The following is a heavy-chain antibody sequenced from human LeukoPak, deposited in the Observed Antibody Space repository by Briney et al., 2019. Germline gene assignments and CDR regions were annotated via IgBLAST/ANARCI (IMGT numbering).Heavy chain of an antibody. D-gene: IGHD3-22*01. Sequence: PGRSLRLSCAASGFTFSSYGMHWVRQAPGKGLEWVAVISYDGSNKYYADSVKGRFTISRDNSKNTLYLQMNSLRAEDTAVYYCAKDRVTMIVVDPPDYWGQGTLVTVSS. CDR2: ISYDGSNK. CDR3: AKDRVTMIVVDPPDY. V-gene: IGHV3-30*18. CDR1: GFTFSSYG. J-gene: IGHJ4*02.